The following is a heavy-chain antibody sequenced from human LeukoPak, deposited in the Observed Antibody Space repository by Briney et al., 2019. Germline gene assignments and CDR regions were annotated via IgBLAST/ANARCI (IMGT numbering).Heavy chain of an antibody. CDR1: GGSFSGYY. Sequence: SETLSLTCAVYGGSFSGYYWSWIRQPPGKGLEWIGEINHSGSTNYNPSLKSRVTISVDTSKNQFSLKLSSVTAADTAVYYCAKDALGGSCRSISCDYYFDYWGQGTLVTVSS. V-gene: IGHV4-34*01. CDR3: AKDALGGSCRSISCDYYFDY. J-gene: IGHJ4*02. D-gene: IGHD2-2*01. CDR2: INHSGST.